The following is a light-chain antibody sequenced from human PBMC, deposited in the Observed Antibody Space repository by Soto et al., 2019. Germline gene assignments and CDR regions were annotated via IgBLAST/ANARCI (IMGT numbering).Light chain of an antibody. V-gene: IGKV3-20*01. Sequence: EIVLTQSPGTLSLSPGERATLSCRASQSVGNKLAWYQQRPGQAPRLLIYGASNRATDIPYRFSGSGSGTDFTLTISRLEPEDFALYYCQQYGNSLFTFGPGTKVDIK. CDR1: QSVGNK. J-gene: IGKJ3*01. CDR3: QQYGNSLFT. CDR2: GAS.